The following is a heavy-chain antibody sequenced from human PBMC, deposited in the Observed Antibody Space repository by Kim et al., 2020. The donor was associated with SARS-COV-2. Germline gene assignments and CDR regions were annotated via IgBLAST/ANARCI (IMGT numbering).Heavy chain of an antibody. J-gene: IGHJ6*02. CDR2: IIPIFGTA. CDR3: ARVGPYSSGWYLGDYYYYYGMDV. D-gene: IGHD6-19*01. V-gene: IGHV1-69*13. Sequence: SVKVSCKASGGTFSSYAISWVRQAPGQGLEWMGGIIPIFGTANYAQKFQGRVTITADESTSTAYMELSSLRSEDTAVYYCARVGPYSSGWYLGDYYYYYGMDVWGQGTTVTVSS. CDR1: GGTFSSYA.